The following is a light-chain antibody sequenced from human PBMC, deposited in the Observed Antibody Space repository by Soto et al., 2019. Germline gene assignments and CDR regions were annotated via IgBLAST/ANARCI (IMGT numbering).Light chain of an antibody. CDR3: SSYSSSSLYV. Sequence: QSALTQPASVSGSPGQSITISCTGNSSDVGGSNDVYWYQQLPGKAPKLMIYDVSDRPSGVSNRFSGSKSGNTASLTIAGLHDEDEDDYYCSSYSSSSLYVFGTGTKLTVL. J-gene: IGLJ1*01. V-gene: IGLV2-14*01. CDR2: DVS. CDR1: SSDVGGSND.